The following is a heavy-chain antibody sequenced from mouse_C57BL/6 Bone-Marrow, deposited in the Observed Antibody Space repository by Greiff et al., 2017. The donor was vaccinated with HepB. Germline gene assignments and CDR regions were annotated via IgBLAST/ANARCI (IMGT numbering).Heavy chain of an antibody. V-gene: IGHV5-12*01. CDR1: GFTFSDYY. J-gene: IGHJ4*01. Sequence: EVQLVESGGGLVQPGGSLKLSCAASGFTFSDYYMYWVRQTPEKRLEWVAYISNGGGSPYYPDTVKGRFTISRDNAKNTLYLQMSRLKSEDTAMYYCARGSYRGYYAMDYWGQGTSVTVSS. CDR2: ISNGGGSP. CDR3: ARGSYRGYYAMDY. D-gene: IGHD2-12*01.